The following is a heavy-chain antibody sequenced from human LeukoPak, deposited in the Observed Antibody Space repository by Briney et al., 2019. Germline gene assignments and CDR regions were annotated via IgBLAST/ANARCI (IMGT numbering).Heavy chain of an antibody. V-gene: IGHV4-39*01. CDR3: ARQTSGWYVY. CDR1: GGSISSSSYY. J-gene: IGHJ4*02. Sequence: NPSETLSLTCTVSGGSISSSSYYWGWIRQPPGKGLEWIGSIYYSGSTYYNPSLKSRVTISVDTSKNQFSLKLSSVTAADTAVYYCARQTSGWYVYWGQGALVTVSS. D-gene: IGHD6-19*01. CDR2: IYYSGST.